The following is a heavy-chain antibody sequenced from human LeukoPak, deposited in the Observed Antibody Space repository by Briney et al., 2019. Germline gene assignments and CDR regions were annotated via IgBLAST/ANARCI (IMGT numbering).Heavy chain of an antibody. CDR3: AKKVTTVNTDHFDY. Sequence: GGSLRLSCAASGFSFSNYAMSWVGQAPGKGLEWVSSISGIGGSTYYADSVKGRFTISRDNTKNTLYLQMNSLRAEATAVYHCAKKVTTVNTDHFDYWGQGTLVAVSS. D-gene: IGHD4-11*01. V-gene: IGHV3-23*01. CDR2: ISGIGGST. J-gene: IGHJ4*02. CDR1: GFSFSNYA.